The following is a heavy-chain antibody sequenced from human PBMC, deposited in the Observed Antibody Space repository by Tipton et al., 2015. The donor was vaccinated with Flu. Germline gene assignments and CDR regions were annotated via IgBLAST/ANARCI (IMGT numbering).Heavy chain of an antibody. J-gene: IGHJ2*01. CDR1: GGSISSSSYY. CDR3: ARTYYDFWSGYYTGIILWYFDL. V-gene: IGHV4-39*01. D-gene: IGHD3-3*01. Sequence: TLSLTCTVSGGSISSSSYYWGWIRQPPGKGLEWIGSIYYSGSTYYNPSLKSRVTISVDTSKNQCSLKLSSVTAADTAVYYCARTYYDFWSGYYTGIILWYFDLWGRGPLVTVSS. CDR2: IYYSGST.